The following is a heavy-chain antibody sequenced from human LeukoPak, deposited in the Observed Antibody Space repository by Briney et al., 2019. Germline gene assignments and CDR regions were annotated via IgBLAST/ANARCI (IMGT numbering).Heavy chain of an antibody. CDR3: ARVTWGAPTDY. Sequence: PGGSLRLSCAASGFTFGNYAMGWVRQAPGKGLEWVSTITADAGRTDYADSVKGRFTISRDNAKNSLYLQMNSLRAEDTAVYYCARVTWGAPTDYWGQGTLVTVSS. J-gene: IGHJ4*02. CDR1: GFTFGNYA. V-gene: IGHV3-23*01. CDR2: ITADAGRT. D-gene: IGHD7-27*01.